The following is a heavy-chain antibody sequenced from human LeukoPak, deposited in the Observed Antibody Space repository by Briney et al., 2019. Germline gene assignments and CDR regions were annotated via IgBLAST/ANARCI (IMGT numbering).Heavy chain of an antibody. Sequence: GASVKVSCKASGYTFTGYYMHWVRQAPGQGLEWMGWINPNSGGTNYAQKFQGRVTMTRDTSISTAYMELSRLRSDDTAVYYCARVYGDHYGSGVIDYWGQGTLVTVSS. J-gene: IGHJ4*02. CDR2: INPNSGGT. CDR1: GYTFTGYY. CDR3: ARVYGDHYGSGVIDY. D-gene: IGHD3-10*01. V-gene: IGHV1-2*02.